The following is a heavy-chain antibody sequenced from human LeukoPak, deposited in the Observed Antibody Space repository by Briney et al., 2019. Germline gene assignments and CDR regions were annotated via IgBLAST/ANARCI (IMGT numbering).Heavy chain of an antibody. V-gene: IGHV3-30*02. J-gene: IGHJ4*02. Sequence: GGSLRLSCAASGFTINKYGIHWVRQAPGKGLEWVALISHDGENKFYADSVRGRFTISRDNSRNTVYLQMGSLRAEDTSLYYCATITGSPDYWGQGTLVTVSS. CDR1: GFTINKYG. CDR3: ATITGSPDY. CDR2: ISHDGENK. D-gene: IGHD1-20*01.